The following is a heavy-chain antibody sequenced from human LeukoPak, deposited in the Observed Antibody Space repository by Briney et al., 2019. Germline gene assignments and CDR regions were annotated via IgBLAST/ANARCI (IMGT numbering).Heavy chain of an antibody. CDR3: ARDLRSVVVVAATHWFDP. J-gene: IGHJ5*02. V-gene: IGHV1-69*04. Sequence: ASVKLSCKASGGTFSSYAISWVRQAPGQGLEWMGRIIPILGIANYAQKFQGRVTITADKSTSTAYMELSSLRSEDTAVYYGARDLRSVVVVAATHWFDPWGQGTLVTVSS. CDR2: IIPILGIA. D-gene: IGHD2-15*01. CDR1: GGTFSSYA.